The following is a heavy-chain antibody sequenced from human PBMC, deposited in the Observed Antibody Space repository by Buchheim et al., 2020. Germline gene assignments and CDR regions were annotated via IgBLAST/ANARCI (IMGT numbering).Heavy chain of an antibody. CDR2: ISSSSSTK. D-gene: IGHD6-19*01. CDR3: ARTRRRGWEGGFDY. CDR1: GFTFSSYS. Sequence: EVQLVESGGGLVQPGGSLRLSCAASGFTFSSYSMNWVRQAPGKGLEWVSYISSSSSTKYYEDSVKGRFTISRDNAKNYLYLQMNSLRDEDTAVYYCARTRRRGWEGGFDYWGQGTL. J-gene: IGHJ4*02. V-gene: IGHV3-48*02.